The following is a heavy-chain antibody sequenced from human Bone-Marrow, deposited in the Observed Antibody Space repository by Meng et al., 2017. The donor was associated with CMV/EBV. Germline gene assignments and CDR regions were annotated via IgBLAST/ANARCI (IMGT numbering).Heavy chain of an antibody. Sequence: GSLRLSCAVYGGSFSGYYWSWIRQPPGKGLEWIGEINHSGSTNYNPSLKSRVTISVDTSKNQFSLKLSSVTAADTAVYYCARGVVTGTIYYYYVMDVWGQGTTVTVSS. J-gene: IGHJ6*02. D-gene: IGHD1-7*01. CDR2: INHSGST. CDR1: GGSFSGYY. CDR3: ARGVVTGTIYYYYVMDV. V-gene: IGHV4-34*01.